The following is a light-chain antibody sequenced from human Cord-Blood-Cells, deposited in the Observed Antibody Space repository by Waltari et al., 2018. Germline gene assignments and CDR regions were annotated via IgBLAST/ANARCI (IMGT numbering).Light chain of an antibody. Sequence: QLVLTQSPSASASLGASVKLTCTLSSGHSSYAIAWHQPPPEKGPRYLMKLNSDGSHSKGDGIPDRFSGSSSGAERYLTISSLQSEDEADYYCQTWGTGIPHWVFGGGTKLTVL. CDR3: QTWGTGIPHWV. J-gene: IGLJ3*02. CDR1: SGHSSYA. V-gene: IGLV4-69*01. CDR2: LNSDGSH.